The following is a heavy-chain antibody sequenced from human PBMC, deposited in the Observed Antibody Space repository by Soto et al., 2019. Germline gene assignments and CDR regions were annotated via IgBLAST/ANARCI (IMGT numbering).Heavy chain of an antibody. Sequence: SETLSLTCAVYGGSFSGYYLSWIRQPPGKGLEWIGEINHSGSTNYNPSLKSRVTISVDTSKNQFSLKLSSVTAADTAVYYCARVSYDFWSGYYPYYFDYWGQGTLVTVSS. V-gene: IGHV4-34*01. CDR3: ARVSYDFWSGYYPYYFDY. D-gene: IGHD3-3*01. J-gene: IGHJ4*02. CDR2: INHSGST. CDR1: GGSFSGYY.